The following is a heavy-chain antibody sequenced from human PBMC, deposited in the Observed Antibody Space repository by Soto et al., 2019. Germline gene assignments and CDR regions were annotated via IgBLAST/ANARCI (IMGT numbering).Heavy chain of an antibody. J-gene: IGHJ1*01. CDR3: AIYDSSGSRGFQH. V-gene: IGHV4-31*03. CDR1: GGSISIGGYS. CDR2: IFYSGST. Sequence: PSETLSLTCTVSGGSISIGGYSWTWIRQHPGKGLEWIGYIFYSGSTYYNPSLKSRVTISVDTSKNQFSLKLSSVTAAHTAVYYCAIYDSSGSRGFQHWGQGTLVTVSS. D-gene: IGHD3-22*01.